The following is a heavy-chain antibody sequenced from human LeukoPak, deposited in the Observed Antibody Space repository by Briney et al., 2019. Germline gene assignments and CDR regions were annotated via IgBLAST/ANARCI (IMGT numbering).Heavy chain of an antibody. CDR3: AREGSQLRYFDWLTYYYGMDV. Sequence: ASVKVSCKVSGYTLTELSMHWVRQAPGKGLEWMGGFDPEDGETIYAQKFQGRVTMTEDTSTDTAYMELSSLRSEDTAVYYCAREGSQLRYFDWLTYYYGMDVWGQGTTVTVSS. CDR1: GYTLTELS. J-gene: IGHJ6*02. D-gene: IGHD3-9*01. CDR2: FDPEDGET. V-gene: IGHV1-24*01.